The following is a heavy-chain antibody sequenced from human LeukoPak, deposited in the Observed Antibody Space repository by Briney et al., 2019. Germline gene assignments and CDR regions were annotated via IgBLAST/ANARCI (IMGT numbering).Heavy chain of an antibody. CDR1: GGTFSSYA. V-gene: IGHV1-69*06. CDR3: ARPNVPGSYYRTEINNYSGMDV. Sequence: SVKVSCKASGGTFSSYAISWVRQAPGQGLEWMGGIIPIFGTANYAQKFQGRVTITADKSTSTAYMELSSLRSEDTAVYYCARPNVPGSYYRTEINNYSGMDVWAKGTRSPSPQ. CDR2: IIPIFGTA. D-gene: IGHD3-10*01. J-gene: IGHJ6*04.